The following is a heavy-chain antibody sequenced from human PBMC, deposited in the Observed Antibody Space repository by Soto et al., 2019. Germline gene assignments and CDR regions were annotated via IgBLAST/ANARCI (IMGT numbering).Heavy chain of an antibody. CDR2: IKYDGREK. Sequence: PGGSLRLSCAASGFTFSDYWMNWVRQTPGKGLEWVASIKYDGREKNYVDSVKGRFTISRDKAKNSVYLQMASLRAEDTAVYYCARDGVAPGLYFDHWGQGTPVTVSS. CDR1: GFTFSDYW. J-gene: IGHJ4*02. CDR3: ARDGVAPGLYFDH. V-gene: IGHV3-7*05. D-gene: IGHD6-13*01.